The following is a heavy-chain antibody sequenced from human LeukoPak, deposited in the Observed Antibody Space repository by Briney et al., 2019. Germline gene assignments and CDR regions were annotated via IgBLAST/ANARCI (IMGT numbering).Heavy chain of an antibody. Sequence: SETLSLTCTVSGGSISSYYWSWIRQPPGKGLEWIGYIYYSGSTNYNPSLKSRVTISVDTSKNQFSLKLSSVTAADTAVYYCARVPSLLWFGGNAFDIWGQGTMVTVSS. J-gene: IGHJ3*02. CDR2: IYYSGST. V-gene: IGHV4-59*12. D-gene: IGHD3-10*01. CDR1: GGSISSYY. CDR3: ARVPSLLWFGGNAFDI.